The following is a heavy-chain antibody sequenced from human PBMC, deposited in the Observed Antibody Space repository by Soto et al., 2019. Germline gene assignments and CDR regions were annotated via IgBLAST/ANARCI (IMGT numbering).Heavy chain of an antibody. J-gene: IGHJ4*02. CDR3: ARDKITGLFYY. CDR2: IYFSGST. Sequence: PSETLSLTCTVSGGSISRGKYYWSWIRQPPGKGLESIGYIYFSGSTYYNPSLKSRLIISGDTSKNQFSLKLTSVTAADTAVYYCARDKITGLFYYWGQGTLVTVSS. CDR1: GGSISRGKYY. V-gene: IGHV4-30-4*08. D-gene: IGHD2-8*02.